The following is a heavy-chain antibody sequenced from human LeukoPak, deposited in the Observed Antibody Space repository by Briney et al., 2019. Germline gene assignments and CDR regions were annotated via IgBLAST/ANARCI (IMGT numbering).Heavy chain of an antibody. Sequence: PGGSLRLSCAASGFTFSSYSMNWVRQAPGKGLEWVSSISSSSSYIYYADSVKGRFTISRDNAKNSLYLQMNSLRAEDTAVYYCARDHYDYYDSSGSRRFDYWGQGTLVTVSS. V-gene: IGHV3-21*01. CDR3: ARDHYDYYDSSGSRRFDY. D-gene: IGHD3-22*01. J-gene: IGHJ4*02. CDR2: ISSSSSYI. CDR1: GFTFSSYS.